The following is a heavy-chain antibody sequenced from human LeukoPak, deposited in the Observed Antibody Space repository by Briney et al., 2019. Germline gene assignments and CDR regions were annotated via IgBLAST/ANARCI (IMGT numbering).Heavy chain of an antibody. CDR1: GGSISSGGYY. V-gene: IGHV4-31*03. J-gene: IGHJ4*02. Sequence: SETLSLTCTVSGGSISSGGYYWNWVRQHPGKGLEWVGYIYYGGRSYYNPSLKSRVSISVDTSKNQFSLGLSSVTAADTAVYFWARGGAYHWTNWGQGTLVSVPS. CDR2: IYYGGRS. CDR3: ARGGAYHWTN. D-gene: IGHD3/OR15-3a*01.